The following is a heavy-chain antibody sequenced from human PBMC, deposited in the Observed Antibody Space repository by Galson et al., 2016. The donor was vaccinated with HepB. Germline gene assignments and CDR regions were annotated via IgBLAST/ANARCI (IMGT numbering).Heavy chain of an antibody. CDR3: ARDRGGWPDR. D-gene: IGHD2-15*01. CDR1: GFTLPTAG. CDR2: LASTGASR. Sequence: SLRLSCAVSGFTLPTAGMNWLRQAPGKGLEWISYLASTGASRYYADSVKGRFTISRDSANNALYLQMNSLTVEDTALYYCARDRGGWPDRWGQGTLVTVSS. J-gene: IGHJ4*02. V-gene: IGHV3-48*04.